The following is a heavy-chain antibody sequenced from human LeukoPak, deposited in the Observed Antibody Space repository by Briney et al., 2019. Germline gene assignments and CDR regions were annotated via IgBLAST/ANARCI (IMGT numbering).Heavy chain of an antibody. CDR3: ARAHHHDFWSGSALFDY. CDR1: GGSISSYY. V-gene: IGHV4-59*01. D-gene: IGHD3-3*01. J-gene: IGHJ4*02. CDR2: IYYSGST. Sequence: PSATLSLTCTVSGGSISSYYWSWIRQPPGKGLEWIGYIYYSGSTNYNPSLKSRVTISVDTSKNQFSLKLSSVTAADTAVYYCARAHHHDFWSGSALFDYWGQGTLVTVSS.